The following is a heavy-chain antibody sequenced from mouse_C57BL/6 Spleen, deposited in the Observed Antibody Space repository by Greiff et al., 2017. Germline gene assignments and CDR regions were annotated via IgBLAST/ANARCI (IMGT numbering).Heavy chain of an antibody. CDR3: TRRGYGSSYDWYFDV. J-gene: IGHJ1*03. CDR1: GYTFTDYE. Sequence: QVQLQQSGAELVRPGASVTLSCKASGYTFTDYEMHWVKQTPVHGLEWIGAIDPETGGTAYNQKFKGKAILTADKSSSTAYMELRSLTSEDSAVYYCTRRGYGSSYDWYFDVWGTGTTGTVSS. CDR2: IDPETGGT. V-gene: IGHV1-15*01. D-gene: IGHD1-1*01.